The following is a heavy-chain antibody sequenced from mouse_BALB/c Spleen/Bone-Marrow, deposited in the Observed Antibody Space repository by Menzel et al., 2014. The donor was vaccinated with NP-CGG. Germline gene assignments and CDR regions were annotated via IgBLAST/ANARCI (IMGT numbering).Heavy chain of an antibody. CDR2: ISNKANGYTT. J-gene: IGHJ1*01. Sequence: EVQGVESGGGLVQPGGSLRLSCATSGFTFTDYYMSWVSQPPGKALEWLGFISNKANGYTTECSAYVKGRFTISRANSQRTPNLQSKALRAEDSATYDCARDTNSDIYGYLDFWGAGTTVTVSS. V-gene: IGHV7-3*02. CDR1: GFTFTDYY. CDR3: ARDTNSDIYGYLDF. D-gene: IGHD2-12*01.